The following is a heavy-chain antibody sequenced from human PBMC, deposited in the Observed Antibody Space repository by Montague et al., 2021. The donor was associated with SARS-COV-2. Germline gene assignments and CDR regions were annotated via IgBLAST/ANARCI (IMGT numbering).Heavy chain of an antibody. CDR2: IYYSWTT. J-gene: IGHJ6*02. CDR1: GGSISSYY. Sequence: SETLSLTCTVSGGSISSYYWCWIRQPPGKGLELIGYIYYSWTTNYNPSXXLKVTISVDTSQNQFSLKLSSLTAADTDVAYCSRVTFVGRPLMNFYYGMDVWGQGTTVTVSS. CDR3: SRVTFVGRPLMNFYYGMDV. D-gene: IGHD2/OR15-2a*01. V-gene: IGHV4-59*01.